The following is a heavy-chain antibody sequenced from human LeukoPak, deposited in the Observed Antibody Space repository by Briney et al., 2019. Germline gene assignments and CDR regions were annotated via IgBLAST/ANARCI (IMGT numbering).Heavy chain of an antibody. CDR1: GGSISSGGYS. J-gene: IGHJ5*02. CDR2: IYHSGST. V-gene: IGHV4-30-2*01. Sequence: SETLSLTCAVSGGSISSGGYSWSWIRQPPGKGLEWIGYIYHSGSTYYNPSLKSRVTISVDRSKNQFSLKLSSVTAADTAVYYCVRGYDSSGYNWFDPWGQGTLVTVSS. CDR3: VRGYDSSGYNWFDP. D-gene: IGHD3-22*01.